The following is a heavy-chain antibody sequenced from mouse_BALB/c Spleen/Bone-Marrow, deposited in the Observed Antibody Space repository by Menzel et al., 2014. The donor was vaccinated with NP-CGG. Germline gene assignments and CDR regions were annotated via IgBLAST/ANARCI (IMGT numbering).Heavy chain of an antibody. CDR2: IDPANGNT. CDR3: ARYYYGSSIFDY. J-gene: IGHJ2*01. Sequence: VQLQQSGAELVKPGASVKLSCTASGFNIKDTYMHWVKQRPEQGLEWIGRIDPANGNTKYDPKFQGKATITADTSSNTAHLQLSSLTSEDTAVYYCARYYYGSSIFDYWGQGTTLTVSS. CDR1: GFNIKDTY. D-gene: IGHD1-1*01. V-gene: IGHV14-3*02.